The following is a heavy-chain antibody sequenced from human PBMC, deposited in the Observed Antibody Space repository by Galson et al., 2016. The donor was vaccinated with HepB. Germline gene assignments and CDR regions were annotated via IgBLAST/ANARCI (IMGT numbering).Heavy chain of an antibody. D-gene: IGHD6-13*01. Sequence: SVKVSCKASGGTFSNYASSWVRQAPGQGLGWMGAIIPIFGTPTYAQKFQGRVTITADESTSTAYMELSSLRFEDTAVYYCATSSSWYSFFDSWGQGTLVTVSS. CDR3: ATSSSWYSFFDS. CDR1: GGTFSNYA. J-gene: IGHJ4*02. V-gene: IGHV1-69*13. CDR2: IIPIFGTP.